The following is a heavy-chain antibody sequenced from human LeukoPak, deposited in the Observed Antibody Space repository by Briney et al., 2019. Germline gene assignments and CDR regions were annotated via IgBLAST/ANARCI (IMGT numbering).Heavy chain of an antibody. D-gene: IGHD2-2*01. CDR1: GFTFSSSA. CDR2: ISIDVDKT. V-gene: IGHV3-23*01. J-gene: IGHJ4*02. Sequence: GGSLRLSCEASGFTFSSSAMTWVRQAPGKGLEWVSSISIDVDKTYYADSVKGRVTISRDNSKTTLYLQMNSLRAEDTAVYYCAKFSRSYCSSTRCSKYFDYWGQGTLVTASS. CDR3: AKFSRSYCSSTRCSKYFDY.